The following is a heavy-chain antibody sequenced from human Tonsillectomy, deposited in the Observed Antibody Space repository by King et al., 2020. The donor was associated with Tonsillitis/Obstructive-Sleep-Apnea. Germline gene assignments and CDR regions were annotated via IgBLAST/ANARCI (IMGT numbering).Heavy chain of an antibody. V-gene: IGHV5-51*01. CDR3: ARHPLTVGEDYYYYYMDV. Sequence: VQLVESGAEVKKPGESLKISCKGSGYSFSSYWIGWVRQMPGKGLEWMGIIYPGDSDTRYSPSFQGQVTISADKSISTAYLQWSSLKASDTAMYYCARHPLTVGEDYYYYYMDVWGKGTTVTVSS. D-gene: IGHD4-23*01. J-gene: IGHJ6*03. CDR1: GYSFSSYW. CDR2: IYPGDSDT.